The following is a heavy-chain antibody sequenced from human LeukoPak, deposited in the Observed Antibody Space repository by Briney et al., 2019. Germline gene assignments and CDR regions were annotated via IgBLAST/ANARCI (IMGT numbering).Heavy chain of an antibody. CDR2: ISSSSSCI. J-gene: IGHJ4*02. CDR1: GFTFSSYS. CDR3: ARDMSPRVVVSDY. V-gene: IGHV3-21*01. D-gene: IGHD3-22*01. Sequence: PGGSLRLSCAASGFTFSSYSMNWVRQAPGKGLEWVSSISSSSSCIYYADSVKGRFTISRDNAKNSLYLQMNSLRAEDTAVYYCARDMSPRVVVSDYWGQGTLVTVSS.